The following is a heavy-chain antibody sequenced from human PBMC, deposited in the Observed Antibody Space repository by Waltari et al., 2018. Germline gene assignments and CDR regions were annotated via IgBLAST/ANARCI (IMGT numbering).Heavy chain of an antibody. CDR1: GFTVRNY. D-gene: IGHD6-19*01. CDR2: IYTGGST. Sequence: EVQLVESGGGLIQPGGSLRLSCAASGFTVRNYMSWVRQAPGKGLEWVSGIYTGGSTDYADSGKGRFTISRDNSKNILYLQMNSLRAEDTAVYYCATSMAVAGKGRGWFDSWGQGTLVTVSS. CDR3: ATSMAVAGKGRGWFDS. V-gene: IGHV3-53*01. J-gene: IGHJ5*01.